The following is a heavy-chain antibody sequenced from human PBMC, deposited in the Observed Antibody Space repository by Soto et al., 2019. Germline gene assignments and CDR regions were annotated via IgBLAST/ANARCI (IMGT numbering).Heavy chain of an antibody. CDR3: ASIGYCSGGSCYYGSSAEYFQH. J-gene: IGHJ1*01. CDR1: GGSIRSGGYS. D-gene: IGHD2-15*01. CDR2: IYHSGST. Sequence: LQTQSLTCAVSGGSIRSGGYSWSWIRQPPGKGLEWIGYIYHSGSTYYNPSLKSRVTISVDRSKNQFSLKLSSVTAADTAVYYCASIGYCSGGSCYYGSSAEYFQHWGQGTLVTVSS. V-gene: IGHV4-30-2*01.